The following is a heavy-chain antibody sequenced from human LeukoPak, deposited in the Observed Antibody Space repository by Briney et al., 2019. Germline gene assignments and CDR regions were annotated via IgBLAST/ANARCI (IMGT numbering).Heavy chain of an antibody. J-gene: IGHJ4*02. CDR3: AREAVTRNYFDY. D-gene: IGHD4-17*01. CDR1: GFTVSSNC. V-gene: IGHV3-53*01. Sequence: GGSLRLSCAASGFTVSSNCMNWVRQAPGKGLEWVSVIYSGGSTYYADSVKGRFTISRDNSKNTLYLQMNSLRAEDTVVYYCAREAVTRNYFDYWGQGTLVTVSS. CDR2: IYSGGST.